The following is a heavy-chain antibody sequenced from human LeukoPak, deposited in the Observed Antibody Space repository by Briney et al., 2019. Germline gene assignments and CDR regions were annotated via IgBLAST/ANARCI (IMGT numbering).Heavy chain of an antibody. D-gene: IGHD6-13*01. V-gene: IGHV4-38-2*02. CDR1: GYSISSGYF. CDR2: IYHSGTT. Sequence: PSETLSLTCTVSGYSISSGYFWGWIRQSPGKGLEWIGSIYHSGTTYYNPSLKSRVTISVDTSKNQFSLKLTSVTAADTAVYYCARGYSSSWYFNWFDPWGQGTLVTVSS. CDR3: ARGYSSSWYFNWFDP. J-gene: IGHJ5*02.